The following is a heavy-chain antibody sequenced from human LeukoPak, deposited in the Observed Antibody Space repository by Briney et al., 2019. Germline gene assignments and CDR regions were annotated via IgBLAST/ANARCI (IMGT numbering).Heavy chain of an antibody. CDR1: GFTFSSYN. CDR2: ISTSSSTI. J-gene: IGHJ4*02. V-gene: IGHV3-48*02. CDR3: ARCNPSDY. Sequence: GGSLRLSCAASGFTFSSYNMNWVRQAPGKGLEWVSYISTSSSTIYYADSVKGRFTISRDNSKNSLYLQMTSLRDEDTAMYYCARCNPSDYWGRRSLVTVSS.